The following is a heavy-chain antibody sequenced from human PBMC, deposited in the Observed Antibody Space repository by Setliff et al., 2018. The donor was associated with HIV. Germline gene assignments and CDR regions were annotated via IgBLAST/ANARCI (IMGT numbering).Heavy chain of an antibody. J-gene: IGHJ4*02. D-gene: IGHD4-17*01. Sequence: SCKTSGYTFTDYYIHWVRQAPGQGLEWMGWINPNRGVTAYAQIFQGTVTVTSDTSISTVYMELTSLRSEDTAVFYCARGDDYGDFYFFDYWGQGTLVTVSS. V-gene: IGHV1-2*02. CDR3: ARGDDYGDFYFFDY. CDR1: GYTFTDYY. CDR2: INPNRGVT.